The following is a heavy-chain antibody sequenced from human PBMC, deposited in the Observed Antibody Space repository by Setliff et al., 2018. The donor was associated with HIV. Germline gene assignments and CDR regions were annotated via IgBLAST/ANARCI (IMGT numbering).Heavy chain of an antibody. CDR2: IFLGGTT. V-gene: IGHV3-53*01. CDR3: TRARLYYNFWSGYPYYSDH. Sequence: GGSLRLSCTISGFTVDSSYMAWVRQAPGRGLEWVSVIFLGGTTYFADSVKDRFTISRDTSKDTLSLQMNRLRAEDTAVYYCTRARLYYNFWSGYPYYSDHWGRGTLVTVSS. D-gene: IGHD3-3*01. J-gene: IGHJ4*02. CDR1: GFTVDSSY.